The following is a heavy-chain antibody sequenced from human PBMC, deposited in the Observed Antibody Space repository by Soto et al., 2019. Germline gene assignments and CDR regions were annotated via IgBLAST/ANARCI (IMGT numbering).Heavy chain of an antibody. CDR3: AKPPVEQVIWYMDV. CDR1: GFTFSRHA. V-gene: IGHV3-23*01. D-gene: IGHD2-21*01. J-gene: IGHJ6*03. CDR2: IIGGGGGDT. Sequence: EVQLLESGGGLVQPGGSLRLSCAASGFTFSRHAMNWVRQSPGKGLEWVSGIIGGGGGDTYYADSVKGRFTISRDNSKNKLYLQMNSRSAEDTAVYYCAKPPVEQVIWYMDVWGKGTTVTVSS.